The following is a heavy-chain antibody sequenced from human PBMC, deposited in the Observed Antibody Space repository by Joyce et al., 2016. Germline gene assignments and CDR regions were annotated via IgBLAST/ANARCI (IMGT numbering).Heavy chain of an antibody. Sequence: QMQLVQSGAEVKKPGTSVKVSCKASGYSFTGGYMPWGRKAPGQGLEWMGIINPGGGRSYAQKYQGRLTLTRDTSTSTVYMELRSLRSEDTAVYFCERRPSDVDGFAYWGQGTLVTVSS. V-gene: IGHV1-46*01. CDR1: GYSFTGGY. J-gene: IGHJ4*02. D-gene: IGHD5-24*01. CDR2: INPGGGR. CDR3: ERRPSDVDGFAY.